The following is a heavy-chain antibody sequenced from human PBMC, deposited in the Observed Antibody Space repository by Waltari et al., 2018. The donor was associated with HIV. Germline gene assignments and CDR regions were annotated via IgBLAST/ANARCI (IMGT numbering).Heavy chain of an antibody. CDR2: ISYDGTKT. CDR1: GFTFRNFG. Sequence: QVQLVESGGGVVQPGRSRRLSCTATGFTFRNFGMHWVRQAPGKGLEWGAVISYDGTKTDYGDSVKGRFIISRDNSKNTLFLQMNSLRAEDTAVYYCAKDMNGIVVIITPPILDSWGQGSLVTVSS. CDR3: AKDMNGIVVIITPPILDS. D-gene: IGHD3-22*01. J-gene: IGHJ4*02. V-gene: IGHV3-30*18.